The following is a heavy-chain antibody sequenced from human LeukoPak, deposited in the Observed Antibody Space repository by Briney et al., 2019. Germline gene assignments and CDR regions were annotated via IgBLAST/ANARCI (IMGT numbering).Heavy chain of an antibody. CDR1: GFTFSDYY. V-gene: IGHV3-33*08. D-gene: IGHD3-16*01. J-gene: IGHJ4*02. CDR3: ARDRVLHYFDY. Sequence: GGSLRLSCAASGFTFSDYYMSWIRQAPGKGLEWVAVIWYDGSDKYYADSVKGRFTISRDNSKNTLYLQMTSLRADDTAVYYCARDRVLHYFDYWGQGALVTVSS. CDR2: IWYDGSDK.